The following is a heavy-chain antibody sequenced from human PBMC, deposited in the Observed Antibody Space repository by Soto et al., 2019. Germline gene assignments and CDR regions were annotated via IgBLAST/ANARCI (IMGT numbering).Heavy chain of an antibody. Sequence: EVQLLESGGGLVQPGGSLRLSCAASGFTFSSYAMSWVRQAPGKGLEWVSAISGSGGSTYYADSVKGRFAISRDNSKNTLYLQMNSLRAEDTAVYYCAKDGSFGFGAAQFDYWGQGTLVTVSS. J-gene: IGHJ4*02. V-gene: IGHV3-23*01. CDR3: AKDGSFGFGAAQFDY. D-gene: IGHD3-10*01. CDR1: GFTFSSYA. CDR2: ISGSGGST.